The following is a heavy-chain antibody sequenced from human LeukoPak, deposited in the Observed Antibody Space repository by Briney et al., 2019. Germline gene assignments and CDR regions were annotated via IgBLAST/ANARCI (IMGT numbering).Heavy chain of an antibody. Sequence: SETLSLTCTVSGYSISSGYYWGWIRQPPGRGLEWIGSIYHSGSTYYNPSLKSRVTISVDTSKNQFSLNLSSVTAADTAVYYCARDWGTPMAHTDHWGQGTLVTVSS. V-gene: IGHV4-38-2*02. J-gene: IGHJ5*02. CDR1: GYSISSGYY. CDR3: ARDWGTPMAHTDH. CDR2: IYHSGST. D-gene: IGHD3-16*01.